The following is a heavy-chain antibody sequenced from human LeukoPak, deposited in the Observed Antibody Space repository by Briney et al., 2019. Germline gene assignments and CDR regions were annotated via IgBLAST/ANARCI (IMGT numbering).Heavy chain of an antibody. CDR3: ARDGGLGGFYYYYGMDV. J-gene: IGHJ6*02. V-gene: IGHV3-48*02. Sequence: GGSLRLSCAASGFTFSSYSMNWVRQAPGKGLEWVSYISRSSSPIYYADSVKGRFTISRDNAKNSLYLQMHSLRDEDTAVYYCARDGGLGGFYYYYGMDVWGQGTTVTVSS. CDR2: ISRSSSPI. D-gene: IGHD4-23*01. CDR1: GFTFSSYS.